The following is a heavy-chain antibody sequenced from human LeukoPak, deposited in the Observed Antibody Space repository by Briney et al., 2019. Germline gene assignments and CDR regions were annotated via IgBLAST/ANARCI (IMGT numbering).Heavy chain of an antibody. CDR3: ARYLEPYYYDSSGYPPLDY. CDR1: GYTFTSYY. V-gene: IGHV1-46*01. Sequence: ASVKVSCKASGYTFTSYYMHWVRQAPGQGLEWMGIINPSGGSTSYAQKFQGRVTMTRDMSTSTVYMELRSLRSDDTAVYYCARYLEPYYYDSSGYPPLDYWGQGTLVTVSS. CDR2: INPSGGST. D-gene: IGHD3-22*01. J-gene: IGHJ4*02.